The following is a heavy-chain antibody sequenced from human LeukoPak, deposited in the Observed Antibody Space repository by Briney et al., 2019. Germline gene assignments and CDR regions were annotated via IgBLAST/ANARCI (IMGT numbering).Heavy chain of an antibody. CDR2: IMPMFGKA. CDR1: GGTFSSYA. V-gene: IGHV1-69*06. J-gene: IGHJ6*03. Sequence: GASVKVSCKASGGTFSSYAISWVRQAPGQGLEWMGGIMPMFGKANYAQKFQGRVTTTADKATSTAYMELSSLRSEDTAVYYCARGRYNWNDKYNYYYYMDVWGNGTTVTISS. D-gene: IGHD1-20*01. CDR3: ARGRYNWNDKYNYYYYMDV.